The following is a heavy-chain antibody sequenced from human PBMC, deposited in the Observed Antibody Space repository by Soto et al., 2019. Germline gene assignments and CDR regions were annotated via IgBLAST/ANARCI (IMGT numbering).Heavy chain of an antibody. V-gene: IGHV1-69*06. CDR2: IIPIFGTA. J-gene: IGHJ6*02. Sequence: QVQLVQSGAEVKKPGSSVKVSCKASGGTFSSYAISWVRQAPGQGLEWMGGIIPIFGTANYAQKFQGRVKITADKSTSTAYREIGSLRSEETAVYYCARVCELSSSGGGRYYYGMAVWGQGTTVTVSS. CDR3: ARVCELSSSGGGRYYYGMAV. D-gene: IGHD6-6*01. CDR1: GGTFSSYA.